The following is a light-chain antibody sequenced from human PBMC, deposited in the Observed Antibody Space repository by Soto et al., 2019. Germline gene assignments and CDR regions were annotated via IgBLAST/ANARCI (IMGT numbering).Light chain of an antibody. CDR1: QSVSSY. CDR2: GAS. CDR3: QQYGSSIP. J-gene: IGKJ5*01. V-gene: IGKV3-20*01. Sequence: TQSRGTLSLSKGERAPLSSRASQSVSSYLSLYQDKPGQAPCLLMYGASSRATGIPDRFSGSGSGTEFTLTIIRLEPEDFAVYYCQQYGSSIPFGQGTRLEVK.